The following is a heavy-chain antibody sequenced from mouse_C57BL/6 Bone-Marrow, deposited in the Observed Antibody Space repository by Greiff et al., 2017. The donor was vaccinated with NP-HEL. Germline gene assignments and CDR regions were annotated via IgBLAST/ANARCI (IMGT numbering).Heavy chain of an antibody. J-gene: IGHJ3*01. Sequence: EVKLMESGGGLVKPGGSLKLSCAASGFTFSSYTMSWVRQTPEKRLEWVATISGGGGNTYYPDSVKGRFTISRDNAKNTLYLQMSSLRSEDTALYYCARSSTMITTTWFAYWGQGTLVTVSA. V-gene: IGHV5-9*01. CDR1: GFTFSSYT. CDR2: ISGGGGNT. CDR3: ARSSTMITTTWFAY. D-gene: IGHD2-4*01.